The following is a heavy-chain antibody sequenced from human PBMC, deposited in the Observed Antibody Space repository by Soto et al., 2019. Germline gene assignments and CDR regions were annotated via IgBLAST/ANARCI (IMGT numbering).Heavy chain of an antibody. CDR3: ARRGSGWYGYFDY. J-gene: IGHJ4*02. CDR2: IYYSGST. CDR1: GGSLSSYY. V-gene: IGHV4-59*01. Sequence: TSETLSLTCTVSGGSLSSYYWSWIRQPPGKGLEWIGYIYYSGSTNYNPSLKSRVTISVDTSKNQFSLKLSSVTAADTAVYYCARRGSGWYGYFDYWGRGTLVTVSS. D-gene: IGHD6-19*01.